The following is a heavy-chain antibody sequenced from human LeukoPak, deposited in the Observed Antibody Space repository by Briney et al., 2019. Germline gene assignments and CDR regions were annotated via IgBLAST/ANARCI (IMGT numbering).Heavy chain of an antibody. V-gene: IGHV4-4*07. CDR1: GGSVGTYS. J-gene: IGHJ6*03. Sequence: SETLSLTCSVSGGSVGTYSWSWLRQSAGKGLEWIGHIFSNGNTNYNPSLKSRVSMSIDTSNNQFSLNLNSVIAADTAVYYCARDSWNYGPYYYYINVWGRGTTVTVSS. CDR2: IFSNGNT. CDR3: ARDSWNYGPYYYYINV. D-gene: IGHD1-7*01.